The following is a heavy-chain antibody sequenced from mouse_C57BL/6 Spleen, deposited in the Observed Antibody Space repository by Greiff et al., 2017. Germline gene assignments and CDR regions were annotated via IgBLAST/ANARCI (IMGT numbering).Heavy chain of an antibody. Sequence: VQLQQSGAELVKPGASVKLSCTASGFTIKDYYMHWVKQRTEQGLEWIGRIDPEDGETNYDPKFQGKATITADTSSNTAYLQLSSLTSEDTAVYDCARVAYCSKAGFAYWGQGTLVTVSA. V-gene: IGHV14-2*01. CDR2: IDPEDGET. CDR1: GFTIKDYY. D-gene: IGHD2-5*01. CDR3: ARVAYCSKAGFAY. J-gene: IGHJ3*01.